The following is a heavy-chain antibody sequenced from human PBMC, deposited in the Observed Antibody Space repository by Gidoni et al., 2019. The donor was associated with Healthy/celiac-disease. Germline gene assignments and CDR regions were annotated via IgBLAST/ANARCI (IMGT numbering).Heavy chain of an antibody. J-gene: IGHJ4*02. V-gene: IGHV3-23*01. Sequence: EVQLLESGGGLVQPGGSLRLSCAASGFTFSSYAMSWVRQVPGKGLEWGSAICGRGGSTYYADSVKGPFTISRDHSKNTLYLQMNSLRAEDTAVYYLAKSPPDYLDFRGQGTLVTVSS. CDR3: AKSPPDYLDF. CDR2: ICGRGGST. CDR1: GFTFSSYA.